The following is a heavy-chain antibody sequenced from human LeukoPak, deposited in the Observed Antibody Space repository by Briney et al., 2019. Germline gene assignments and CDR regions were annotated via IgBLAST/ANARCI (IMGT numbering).Heavy chain of an antibody. J-gene: IGHJ5*02. CDR2: IIPIFGTA. D-gene: IGHD2-2*01. Sequence: EASVKVSCKASGGTFSSYAISWVRQAPGQGLEWMGGIIPIFGTANYAQKFQGRVTITADESTSTAYMELSSLRSEDTAVYYCARWGVVPAAMWRHWFDPWGQGTLVTVSS. V-gene: IGHV1-69*13. CDR1: GGTFSSYA. CDR3: ARWGVVPAAMWRHWFDP.